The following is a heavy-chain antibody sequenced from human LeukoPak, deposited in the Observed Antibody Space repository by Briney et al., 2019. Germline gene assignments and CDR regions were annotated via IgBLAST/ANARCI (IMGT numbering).Heavy chain of an antibody. J-gene: IGHJ4*02. Sequence: SETLSLTCTVSGDSMSSFYWSWIRQPPGKGLEWIGYIYYSGSTNYNPSLKSRVTISIDTSKNQFSLRLNSLTAADTAVYYCARGVVAVAGRVFDYWGQGTLVTVSS. V-gene: IGHV4-59*01. D-gene: IGHD6-19*01. CDR2: IYYSGST. CDR1: GDSMSSFY. CDR3: ARGVVAVAGRVFDY.